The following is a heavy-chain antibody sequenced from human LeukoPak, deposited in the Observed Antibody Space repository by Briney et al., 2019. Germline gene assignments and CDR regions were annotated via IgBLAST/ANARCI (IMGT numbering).Heavy chain of an antibody. J-gene: IGHJ5*02. CDR2: IDPSDSYT. D-gene: IGHD5-12*01. CDR3: ASYSGYDYRGYWFDP. CDR1: GYSFTSYW. Sequence: GASLKISCKGSGYSFTSYWISWVRQLPGKGLEWMGRIDPSDSYTNYSPSFQGHVTISADKSISTPYLQWSSLKASDTAMYYCASYSGYDYRGYWFDPWGQGTLVTVSS. V-gene: IGHV5-10-1*01.